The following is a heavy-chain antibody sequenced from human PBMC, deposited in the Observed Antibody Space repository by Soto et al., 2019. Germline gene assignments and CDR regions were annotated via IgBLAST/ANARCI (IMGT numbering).Heavy chain of an antibody. Sequence: SETLSLTCTVSGGSISSGGYYWSWIRQHPGKGLEWIGYIYYSGSTYYNPSLKSRVTISVDTSKNQFSLKLSPVTAADTAVYYCARGAVRAVWESTDYGMDVWGQGTTVTVSS. J-gene: IGHJ6*02. CDR3: ARGAVRAVWESTDYGMDV. D-gene: IGHD3-10*01. CDR1: GGSISSGGYY. CDR2: IYYSGST. V-gene: IGHV4-31*03.